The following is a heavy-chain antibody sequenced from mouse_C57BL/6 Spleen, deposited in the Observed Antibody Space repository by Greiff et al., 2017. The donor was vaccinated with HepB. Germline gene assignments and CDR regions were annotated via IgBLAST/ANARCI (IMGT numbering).Heavy chain of an antibody. J-gene: IGHJ2*01. D-gene: IGHD1-1*01. Sequence: EVQLQESGPGLVKPSQSLSLTCSVTGYSITSGYYWNWIRQFPGNKLEWMGYISYDGSNNYNPSLKNRISITRDTSKNQFFLKLNSVTTEDTATYYCASYYYGSSYDDYWGQGTTLTVSS. V-gene: IGHV3-6*01. CDR2: ISYDGSN. CDR3: ASYYYGSSYDDY. CDR1: GYSITSGYY.